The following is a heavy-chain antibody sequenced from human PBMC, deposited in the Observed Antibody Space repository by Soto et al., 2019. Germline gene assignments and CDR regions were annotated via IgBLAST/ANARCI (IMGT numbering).Heavy chain of an antibody. D-gene: IGHD2-8*01. CDR2: ISGSGGST. CDR1: GFTFSSYA. Sequence: GGSLRLSCAASGFTFSSYAMSWVRQAPGKGLEWVSAISGSGGSTYYADSVKGRFTISRDNSKNTLYLQMNSLRAEDTAVYYCAKGLHVLMVYKHPYYYYGMDVWGQGTTVTVSS. V-gene: IGHV3-23*01. CDR3: AKGLHVLMVYKHPYYYYGMDV. J-gene: IGHJ6*02.